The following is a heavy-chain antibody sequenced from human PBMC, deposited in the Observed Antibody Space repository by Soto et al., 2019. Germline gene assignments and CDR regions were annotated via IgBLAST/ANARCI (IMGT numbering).Heavy chain of an antibody. CDR3: AREDTARIDY. J-gene: IGHJ4*02. CDR1: GGSISSGDYY. Sequence: SETLSLTCTVSGGSISSGDYYWNWIRQPPGKGLEWIGYIYYSGSTYYNPSLKSRVTISVDTSKNQFSLKLSSVTAADTAVYYCAREDTARIDYWGQGTLVTVSS. D-gene: IGHD5-18*01. V-gene: IGHV4-30-4*01. CDR2: IYYSGST.